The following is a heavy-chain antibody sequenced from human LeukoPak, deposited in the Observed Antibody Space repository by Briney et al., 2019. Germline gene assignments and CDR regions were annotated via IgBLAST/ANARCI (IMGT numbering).Heavy chain of an antibody. CDR2: FDPEDGET. V-gene: IGHV1-24*01. Sequence: ASVKVSCKVSGYTLTELSMHWVRQAPGKGLEWMGGFDPEDGETIYAQKFQGRVTMTRDTSTSTVYMELSSLRSEDTAVYYCARAMVRGVKETYYYGMDVWGQGTTVTVSS. CDR3: ARAMVRGVKETYYYGMDV. CDR1: GYTLTELS. D-gene: IGHD3-10*01. J-gene: IGHJ6*02.